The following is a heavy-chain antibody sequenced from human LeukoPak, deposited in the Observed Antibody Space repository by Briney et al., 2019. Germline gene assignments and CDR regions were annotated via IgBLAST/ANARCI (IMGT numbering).Heavy chain of an antibody. CDR2: ISGSGGST. D-gene: IGHD6-19*01. Sequence: GGSLRLSCAASGFTFSSYAMSWVRQAPGKGLEWVSSISGSGGSTYYADSVKGRFTISRDNSKNTLYLQMNNLRVEDTAVYYCAKDRYGVVAGTSVDVWGRGTTVTVSS. V-gene: IGHV3-23*01. CDR3: AKDRYGVVAGTSVDV. J-gene: IGHJ6*02. CDR1: GFTFSSYA.